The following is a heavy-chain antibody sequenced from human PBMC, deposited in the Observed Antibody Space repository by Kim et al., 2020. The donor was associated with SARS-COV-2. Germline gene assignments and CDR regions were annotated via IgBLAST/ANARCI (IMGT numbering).Heavy chain of an antibody. CDR2: INAGNGNT. J-gene: IGHJ6*02. CDR3: AREYSYVEARYYYYYYGMDV. CDR1: GYTFTSYA. Sequence: ASVKVSCKASGYTFTSYAMHWVRQAPGQRLEWMGWINAGNGNTKYSQKFQGRVTITRDTSASTAYMELSSLRSEDTAVYYCAREYSYVEARYYYYYYGMDVWGQGTTVTVSS. D-gene: IGHD5-18*01. V-gene: IGHV1-3*01.